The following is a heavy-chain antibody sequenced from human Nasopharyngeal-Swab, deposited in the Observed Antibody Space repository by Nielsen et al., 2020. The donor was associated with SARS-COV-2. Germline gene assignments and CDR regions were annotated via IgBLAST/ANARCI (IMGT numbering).Heavy chain of an antibody. V-gene: IGHV4-38-2*01. D-gene: IGHD3-10*01. J-gene: IGHJ5*02. Sequence: SKTLSLTCAISGDSVTSYYWGWIRQPPGKGLEWIGSMYHSGHTYHNLSLKSRVTISVDTSKNQVSLNLTSVTAADTAVYYCARHLSDVDSPMVPWFDPWGQGTLVTVSS. CDR1: GDSVTSYY. CDR2: MYHSGHT. CDR3: ARHLSDVDSPMVPWFDP.